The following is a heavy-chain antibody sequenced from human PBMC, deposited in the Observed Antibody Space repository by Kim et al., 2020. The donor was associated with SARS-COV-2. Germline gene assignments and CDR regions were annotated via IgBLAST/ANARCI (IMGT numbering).Heavy chain of an antibody. J-gene: IGHJ6*03. CDR1: GGTFSSYA. D-gene: IGHD2-15*01. CDR3: ARDGLGYCSGGSCQYYYYMDA. Sequence: SVKVSCKASGGTFSSYAISWVRQAPGQGLEWMGGIIPIFGTANYAQKFQGRVTITADESTSTAYMELSSLRSEDTDVYYCARDGLGYCSGGSCQYYYYMDAWGKGTTVTVSS. CDR2: IIPIFGTA. V-gene: IGHV1-69*13.